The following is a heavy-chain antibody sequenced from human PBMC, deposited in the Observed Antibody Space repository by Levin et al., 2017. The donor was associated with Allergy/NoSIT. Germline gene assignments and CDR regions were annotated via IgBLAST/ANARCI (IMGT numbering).Heavy chain of an antibody. CDR1: GDSVSSDSAA. D-gene: IGHD3-10*01. Sequence: SETLSLTCALSGDSVSSDSAAWTWIRQSPSRGLEWLGRTYYRSKWYTDYAVSVKSRITINPDTSKNQFSLQLNSVTPEDTAVYYCARDRGGLGYWGQGTLVTVSS. CDR3: ARDRGGLGY. V-gene: IGHV6-1*01. CDR2: TYYRSKWYT. J-gene: IGHJ4*02.